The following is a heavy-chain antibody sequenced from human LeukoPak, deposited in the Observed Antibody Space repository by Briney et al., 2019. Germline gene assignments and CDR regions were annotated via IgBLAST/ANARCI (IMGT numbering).Heavy chain of an antibody. V-gene: IGHV3-21*01. CDR2: ISSSSSYI. CDR3: ARETTVVTPGDY. D-gene: IGHD4-23*01. Sequence: GGSLRLSCAASGFTFSSYSMNWVRQAPGKGLEWVSSISSSSSYIYYADSVKGRFTISRDNAKNSLYLQMNSLRAEDTAVCYCARETTVVTPGDYWGQGTLVTVSS. J-gene: IGHJ4*02. CDR1: GFTFSSYS.